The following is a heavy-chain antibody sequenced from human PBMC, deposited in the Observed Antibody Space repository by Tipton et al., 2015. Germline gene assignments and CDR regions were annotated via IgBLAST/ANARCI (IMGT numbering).Heavy chain of an antibody. Sequence: TLSLTCAVSAYSISSDYYWGWIRQPPGKGLEWIGSISHSGNTYYNPSPKSRVTMSRDTSKNQFSLKLTSVTAADTAVYYCACHDYDLLTRDYQTVDYWGQGTVVTVSS. CDR3: ACHDYDLLTRDYQTVDY. J-gene: IGHJ4*02. CDR1: AYSISSDYY. V-gene: IGHV4-38-2*01. CDR2: ISHSGNT. D-gene: IGHD3-9*01.